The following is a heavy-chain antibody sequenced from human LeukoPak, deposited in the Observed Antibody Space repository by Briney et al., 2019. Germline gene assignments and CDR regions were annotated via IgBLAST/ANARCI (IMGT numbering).Heavy chain of an antibody. V-gene: IGHV3-23*01. Sequence: PSETLSLTCAVYGGSFSGYYWSWVRQAPGKGLEWVSAISGSGGSTYYADSLKGRFTISRDNSKNTLYLQMNSLRAEDTAVYYCAKDMDVGGYGSGSYFDYWDQGTLVTVSS. D-gene: IGHD3-10*01. CDR1: GGSFSGYY. CDR2: ISGSGGST. J-gene: IGHJ4*02. CDR3: AKDMDVGGYGSGSYFDY.